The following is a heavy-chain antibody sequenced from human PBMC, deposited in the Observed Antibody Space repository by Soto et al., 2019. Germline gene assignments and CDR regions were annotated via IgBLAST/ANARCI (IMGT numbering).Heavy chain of an antibody. CDR2: IYYSGST. CDR1: GGSISSGGYY. CDR3: ASPGLEYYGSGLDAFYF. J-gene: IGHJ3*01. Sequence: SETLSLSCTVSGGSISSGGYYWSWIRQHPGRGLEWIGYIYYSGSTYYNPSLKSRVTISVDKSKNQFSLKLSSVTAADTAVYYCASPGLEYYGSGLDAFYFCGQGTMVIVSS. V-gene: IGHV4-31*03. D-gene: IGHD3-10*01.